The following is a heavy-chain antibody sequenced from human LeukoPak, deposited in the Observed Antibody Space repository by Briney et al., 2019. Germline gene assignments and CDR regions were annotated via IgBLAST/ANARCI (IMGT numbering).Heavy chain of an antibody. CDR1: GYSISSGYY. V-gene: IGHV4-38-2*02. Sequence: SETLSLTCTVSGYSISSGYYWGWIRQPPGKGLEWIGSIYYSGSTYYNPSLKSRVTISVDTSKNQFSLKLSSVTAADTAVYYCARLIVGATSGFMRVFDYWGQGTLVTVSS. CDR2: IYYSGST. D-gene: IGHD1-26*01. J-gene: IGHJ4*02. CDR3: ARLIVGATSGFMRVFDY.